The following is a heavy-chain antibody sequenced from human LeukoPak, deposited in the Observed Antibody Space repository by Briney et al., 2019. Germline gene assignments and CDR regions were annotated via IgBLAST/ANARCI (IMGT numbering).Heavy chain of an antibody. D-gene: IGHD2-2*01. J-gene: IGHJ4*02. V-gene: IGHV1-2*02. CDR1: GYTFTDYY. CDR2: INPNDGDT. Sequence: ASVKVSCTASGYTFTDYYMHWVRQAPGQGFEWMGWINPNDGDTNYAQKFQGRVTMTRDTSISTAHMGVSRLRSDDTAVYYCARANFLYCSSTTCLFDYWGQGTLVTVPS. CDR3: ARANFLYCSSTTCLFDY.